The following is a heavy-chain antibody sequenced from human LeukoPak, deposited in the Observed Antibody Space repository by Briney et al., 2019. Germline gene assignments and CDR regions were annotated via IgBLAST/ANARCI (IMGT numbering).Heavy chain of an antibody. J-gene: IGHJ5*02. CDR3: ARLFTGSSAWFDP. V-gene: IGHV4-39*01. CDR2: IYYSGRT. D-gene: IGHD3-22*01. CDR1: GGSISSSTYY. Sequence: PSETLSLTCTVSGGSISSSTYYWGWIRQPPGKGLEWIGSIYYSGRTYYNPSLKSRATISVDTSKNQFSLKLSSVTAADTAVYYCARLFTGSSAWFDPWGQGTLVTVSS.